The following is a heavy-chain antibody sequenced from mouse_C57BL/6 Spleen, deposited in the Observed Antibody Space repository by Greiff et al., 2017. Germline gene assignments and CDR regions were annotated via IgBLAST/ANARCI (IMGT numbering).Heavy chain of an antibody. CDR1: GFTFSDSY. Sequence: EVMLVESEGGLVQPGSSMKLSCTASGFTFSDSYMAWVRQVPEKGLEWVANINYDGSSTYYLASLQSRFIISRDNAKNILYLQMSSLKSEDTATDYCARVDLSSYCYFDVWGTGTTVTVSS. J-gene: IGHJ1*03. CDR2: INYDGSST. V-gene: IGHV5-16*01. D-gene: IGHD1-1*01. CDR3: ARVDLSSYCYFDV.